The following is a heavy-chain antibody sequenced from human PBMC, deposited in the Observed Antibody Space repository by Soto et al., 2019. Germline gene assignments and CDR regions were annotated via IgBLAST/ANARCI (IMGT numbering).Heavy chain of an antibody. D-gene: IGHD6-19*01. Sequence: QVQLVQSGAEVKKPGASVKVSCKASGYTFTSYDINWVRQATGQGLEWMGWMNPNSGNTGYAQKFQGRVTMTRNTTISTAYMELSSLRSEDTAVYYCASVRALTKYSSVWYQAFDIWGQGTMVTVSS. J-gene: IGHJ3*02. CDR1: GYTFTSYD. CDR3: ASVRALTKYSSVWYQAFDI. CDR2: MNPNSGNT. V-gene: IGHV1-8*01.